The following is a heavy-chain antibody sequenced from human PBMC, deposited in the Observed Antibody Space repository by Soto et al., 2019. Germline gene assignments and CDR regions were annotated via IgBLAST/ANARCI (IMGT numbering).Heavy chain of an antibody. CDR2: INHSGST. CDR3: ARVQGFWSGYYVYYYYGMDI. J-gene: IGHJ6*02. CDR1: GGSFSGYY. V-gene: IGHV4-34*01. D-gene: IGHD3-3*01. Sequence: SETLSLTCAVYGGSFSGYYWSWIRQPPGKGLEWIGEINHSGSTNYNPSLKSRVTISVDTSKNQFSLKLSSVTAADTAVYYCARVQGFWSGYYVYYYYGMDIWGQGTTVTVSS.